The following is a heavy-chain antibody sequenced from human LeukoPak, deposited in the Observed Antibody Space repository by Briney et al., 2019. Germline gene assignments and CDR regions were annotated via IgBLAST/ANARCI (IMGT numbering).Heavy chain of an antibody. CDR1: GFAVGSSY. V-gene: IGHV3-33*08. CDR2: IWYDGSNK. Sequence: QAGGSLRLTCAASGFAVGSSYMSWVRQAPGKGLEWVAVIWYDGSNKYYADSVKGRFTISRDNSKNTLYLQMNSLRAEDTAVYYCARRGQRQQLVLFDYWGQGTLVTVSS. D-gene: IGHD6-13*01. J-gene: IGHJ4*02. CDR3: ARRGQRQQLVLFDY.